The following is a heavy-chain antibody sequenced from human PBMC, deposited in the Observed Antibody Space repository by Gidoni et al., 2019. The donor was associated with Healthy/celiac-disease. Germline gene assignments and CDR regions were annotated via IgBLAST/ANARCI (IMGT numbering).Heavy chain of an antibody. CDR1: GYTLTALS. CDR2: FDPEDGET. CDR3: ATDLRPDYYDSSGLGRDY. V-gene: IGHV1-24*01. J-gene: IGHJ4*02. D-gene: IGHD3-22*01. Sequence: QVQLVQSGAEVKQPGASVKVSCKVSGYTLTALSMHWVRQAPGKGLEWMGGFDPEDGETIYAQKFQGRVTMTEDTSTDTAYMELSSLRSEDTAVYYCATDLRPDYYDSSGLGRDYWGQGTLVTVSS.